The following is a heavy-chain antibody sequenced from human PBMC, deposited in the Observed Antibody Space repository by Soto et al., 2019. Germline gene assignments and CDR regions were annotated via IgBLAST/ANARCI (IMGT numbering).Heavy chain of an antibody. J-gene: IGHJ4*02. V-gene: IGHV3-33*01. CDR1: GFTFSSYG. Sequence: QVQLVESGGGVVQPGRSLRLSCAASGFTFSSYGMHWVRQAPGKGLEWVAVIGYDGSNKYYADSVKGRFTISRDNSKNTLYLQMNSLSAEDTAVYYCAREPYRYDSSGSAGYCGQGTLVTVSS. CDR3: AREPYRYDSSGSAGY. D-gene: IGHD3-22*01. CDR2: IGYDGSNK.